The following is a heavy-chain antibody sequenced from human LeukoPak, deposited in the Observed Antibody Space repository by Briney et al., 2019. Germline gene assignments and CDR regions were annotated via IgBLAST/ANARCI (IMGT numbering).Heavy chain of an antibody. J-gene: IGHJ3*02. CDR2: ISAYNGNT. V-gene: IGHV1-18*01. Sequence: GASVKVSCKASGYTFTSYGISWVRQAPGQGLEWMGWISAYNGNTNYAQKLQGRVTMTTDTSTSTAYMELRSLRSDDTAVYYCARVGITMIVVVIAAFDIWGQGTMVTVSS. CDR3: ARVGITMIVVVIAAFDI. CDR1: GYTFTSYG. D-gene: IGHD3-22*01.